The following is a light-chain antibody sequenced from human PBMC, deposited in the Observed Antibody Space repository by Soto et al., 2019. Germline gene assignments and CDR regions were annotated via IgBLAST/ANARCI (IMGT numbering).Light chain of an antibody. CDR1: QRISNS. Sequence: DIQMTQSPSSLSASVGDRVTITCRASQRISNSLNWYQQKPGKAPKLLIYAASSLQSGVPSKFSGSGSGTDFTLTISSLQPEDFATYYCQQLNSYPPWTFGQGTKVDI. CDR3: QQLNSYPPWT. CDR2: AAS. V-gene: IGKV1-39*01. J-gene: IGKJ1*01.